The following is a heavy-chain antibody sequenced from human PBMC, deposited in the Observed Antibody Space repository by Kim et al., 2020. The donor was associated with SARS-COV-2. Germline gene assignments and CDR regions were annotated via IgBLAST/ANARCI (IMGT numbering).Heavy chain of an antibody. CDR2: IWYDGSNK. CDR1: GFTFSSYG. J-gene: IGHJ4*02. Sequence: GGSLRLSCAASGFTFSSYGMHWVRQAPGKGLEWVAVIWYDGSNKYYADSVKGRFTISRDNSKNTLYLQMNSLRAEDTAVYYCARDIGVAWSGSYPIDYWGQGTLVTVSS. CDR3: ARDIGVAWSGSYPIDY. D-gene: IGHD1-26*01. V-gene: IGHV3-33*01.